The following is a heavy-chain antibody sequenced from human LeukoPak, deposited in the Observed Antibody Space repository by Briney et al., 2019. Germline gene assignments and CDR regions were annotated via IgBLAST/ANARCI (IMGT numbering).Heavy chain of an antibody. CDR1: GGTFSSYA. D-gene: IGHD2-15*01. Sequence: ASVKVSCKASGGTFSSYAISWVRQAPGQGLEWMGRINPNSGGTNYAQKFQGRVTMTRDTSIGTAYMELSRLRSDDTAVYYCASGAPSYCSGGSCYRGFDYWGQGTLVTVSS. CDR2: INPNSGGT. CDR3: ASGAPSYCSGGSCYRGFDY. V-gene: IGHV1-2*06. J-gene: IGHJ4*02.